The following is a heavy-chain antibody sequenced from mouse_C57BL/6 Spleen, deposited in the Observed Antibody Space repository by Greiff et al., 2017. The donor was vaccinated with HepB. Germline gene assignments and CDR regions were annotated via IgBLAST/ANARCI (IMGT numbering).Heavy chain of an antibody. CDR3: TRECDGSSYWYVEV. J-gene: IGHJ1*03. CDR2: ISSGGDYI. V-gene: IGHV5-9-1*02. D-gene: IGHD1-1*01. Sequence: EVKVEESGEGLVKPGGSLKLSCAASGFTFSSYAMSWVRQTPEKRLEWVAYISSGGDYIYYADTVKGRFTISRDNARNTLYLQMSSLKSEDTAMYYCTRECDGSSYWYVEVRGTGATVTVSS. CDR1: GFTFSSYA.